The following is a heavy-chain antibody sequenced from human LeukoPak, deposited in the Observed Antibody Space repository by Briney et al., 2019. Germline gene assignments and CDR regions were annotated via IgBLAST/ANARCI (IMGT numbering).Heavy chain of an antibody. CDR1: GYTFTSYG. Sequence: ASVKVSCKASGYTFTSYGISWVRQAPGQGLEWMGWISAYNGNTNYAQKFQGRVTMTRDTSISTAYMELSRLRSDDTAVYYCARAGCTNGVCYRVRVWFDPWGQGTLVTVSS. J-gene: IGHJ5*02. D-gene: IGHD2-8*01. CDR3: ARAGCTNGVCYRVRVWFDP. CDR2: ISAYNGNT. V-gene: IGHV1-18*01.